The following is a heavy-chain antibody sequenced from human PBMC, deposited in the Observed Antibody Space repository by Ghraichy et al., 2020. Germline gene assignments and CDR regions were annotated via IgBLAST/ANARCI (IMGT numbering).Heavy chain of an antibody. CDR3: ARRVASRPMYAFDI. CDR2: VYYTGST. D-gene: IGHD6-6*01. Sequence: SETLSLTCTVSGGSISTYYWTWIRQPPGEGLEWIGYVYYTGSTNYNTSLKNRVTISVDTSKNQFSLKLSSVTAADTAVYYCARRVASRPMYAFDIWGQGTMVTVSS. V-gene: IGHV4-59*08. J-gene: IGHJ3*02. CDR1: GGSISTYY.